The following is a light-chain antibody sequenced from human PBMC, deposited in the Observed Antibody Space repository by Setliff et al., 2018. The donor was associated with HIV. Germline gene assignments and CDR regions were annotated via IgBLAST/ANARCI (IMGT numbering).Light chain of an antibody. CDR3: SSYTSSSTDI. CDR2: EVS. Sequence: QSALTQPASVSGSPGQSITISCTGTSSDVGGYNYVSWYQHHPGKAPKLIIYEVSNRPSGLSNRFSGSKSGNTASLTISGLQAEDEADYYCSSYTSSSTDIFGTGTKVTVL. J-gene: IGLJ1*01. CDR1: SSDVGGYNY. V-gene: IGLV2-14*01.